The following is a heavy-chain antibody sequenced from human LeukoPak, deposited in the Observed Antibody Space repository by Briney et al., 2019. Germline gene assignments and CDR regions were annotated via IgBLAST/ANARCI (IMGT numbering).Heavy chain of an antibody. D-gene: IGHD5-24*01. CDR3: ARFVKMATIRD. CDR2: IYYSGST. V-gene: IGHV4-59*01. CDR1: GGSISSYY. Sequence: PSETLSLTCTVSGGSISSYYWSWIRQPPGKGLEWIGYIYYSGSTNYNPSLKSRVTISVDTSKNQFSLKLSSVTAADTAVYYCARFVKMATIRDWGQGTLVTVSS. J-gene: IGHJ4*02.